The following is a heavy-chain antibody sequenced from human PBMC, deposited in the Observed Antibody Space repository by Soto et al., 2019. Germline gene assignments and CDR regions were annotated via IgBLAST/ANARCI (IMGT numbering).Heavy chain of an antibody. J-gene: IGHJ4*02. CDR2: ISSSSSYI. Sequence: EVQLVESGGGLVKPGGSLRLSCAASGFTFSSYSMNWVRQAPGKGLEWVSSISSSSSYIYYADSVKGRFTISRDNAKNSLYLQMNSLRAEDTAVYYCARDQRSMIVVLPHYFDYWGQGPLVTVSS. CDR1: GFTFSSYS. CDR3: ARDQRSMIVVLPHYFDY. D-gene: IGHD3-22*01. V-gene: IGHV3-21*01.